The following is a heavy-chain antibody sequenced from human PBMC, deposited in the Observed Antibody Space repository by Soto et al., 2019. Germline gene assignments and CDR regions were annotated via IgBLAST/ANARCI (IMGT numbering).Heavy chain of an antibody. CDR2: IYSGGST. V-gene: IGHV3-66*01. D-gene: IGHD6-6*01. CDR3: ARAIGRGAAQTNYMDV. J-gene: IGHJ6*03. Sequence: EVQLVESGGGLVQPGGSLRLSCAASGFTVSSNYMSWVRQAPGKGLEWVSVIYSGGSTFYADSVKGRFTISRDNSKNTVYLQMNSLGAEDAGVYYCARAIGRGAAQTNYMDVWGKGPTVTVS. CDR1: GFTVSSNY.